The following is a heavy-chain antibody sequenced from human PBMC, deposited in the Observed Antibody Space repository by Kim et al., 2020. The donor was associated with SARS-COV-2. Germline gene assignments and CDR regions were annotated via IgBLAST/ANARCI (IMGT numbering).Heavy chain of an antibody. CDR2: IYYSGST. CDR1: GGSISSGDYY. CDR3: ARGSVVVPAATGWRDYYYYMDV. D-gene: IGHD2-2*01. Sequence: SETLSLTCTVSGGSISSGDYYWSWIRQPPGKGLEWIGYIYYSGSTYYNPSLKSRVTISVDTSKNQFSLKLSSVTAADTTVYYCARGSVVVPAATGWRDYYYYMDVWGKGTTVTVSS. J-gene: IGHJ6*03. V-gene: IGHV4-30-4*01.